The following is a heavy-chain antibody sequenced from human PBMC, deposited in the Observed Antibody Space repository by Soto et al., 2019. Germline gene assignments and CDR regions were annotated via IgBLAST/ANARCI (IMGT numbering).Heavy chain of an antibody. Sequence: SETLSLTCTVSCGSISSYYWSWIRQPPGKGLEWIGYIYYSGSTNYNPSLKSRVTISVDTSKNQFSLKLSSVTAADTAVYYCARVDYYGEPDYWGQGTLVTVS. CDR1: CGSISSYY. D-gene: IGHD4-17*01. J-gene: IGHJ4*02. CDR3: ARVDYYGEPDY. CDR2: IYYSGST. V-gene: IGHV4-59*01.